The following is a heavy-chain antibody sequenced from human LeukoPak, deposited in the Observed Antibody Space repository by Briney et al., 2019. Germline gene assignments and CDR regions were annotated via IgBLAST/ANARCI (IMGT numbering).Heavy chain of an antibody. D-gene: IGHD6-19*01. CDR2: IIPIFGTA. CDR1: GGTFSSYA. V-gene: IGHV1-69*05. J-gene: IGHJ4*02. CDR3: ATLAVAGDYYFDY. Sequence: ASVKVSCKASGGTFSSYATSWARQAPGQGLEWMGGIIPIFGTANYAQKFQGRVTITTDESTSTAYMELSSLRSEDTAVYYCATLAVAGDYYFDYWGQGTLVTVSS.